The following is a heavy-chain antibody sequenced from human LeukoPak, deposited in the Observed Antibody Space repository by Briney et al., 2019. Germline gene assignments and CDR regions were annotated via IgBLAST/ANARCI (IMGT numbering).Heavy chain of an antibody. CDR1: AGSTNNYY. CDR2: IYISAGT. Sequence: SETLSLTCTVSAGSTNNYYWSWIRPPAGEGLEWIGRIYISAGTNYNPSLKSRAAMSVDTSKNQFSLKLSSVTAADTAVYYCARVNYYYYGMDVWGKGTTVTISS. CDR3: ARVNYYYYGMDV. V-gene: IGHV4-4*07. J-gene: IGHJ6*04.